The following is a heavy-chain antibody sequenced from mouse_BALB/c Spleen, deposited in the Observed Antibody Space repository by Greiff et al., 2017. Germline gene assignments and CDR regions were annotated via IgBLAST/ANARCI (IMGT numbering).Heavy chain of an antibody. CDR2: IYPYNGGT. J-gene: IGHJ1*01. D-gene: IGHD1-1*01. CDR3: ASYYGSSYGYFDV. Sequence: VQLKQSGAELVKPGASVKISCKASGYTFTDYNMHWVKQSHGKSLEWIGYIYPYNGGTGYNQKFKSKATLTVDNSSSTAYMELRSLTSEDSAVYYCASYYGSSYGYFDVWGAGTTVTVSS. CDR1: GYTFTDYN. V-gene: IGHV1S29*02.